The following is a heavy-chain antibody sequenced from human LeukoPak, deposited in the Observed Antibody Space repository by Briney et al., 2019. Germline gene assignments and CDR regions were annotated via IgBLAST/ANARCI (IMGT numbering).Heavy chain of an antibody. CDR2: ISGSGGST. CDR3: AKRIWFGELFGAFDI. Sequence: GGSLRLSCAASGLTVSSNYMSWVRQAPGKGLEWVSAISGSGGSTYYADSVKGRFTISRDNSKNTLYLQMNSLRAEDTAVYYCAKRIWFGELFGAFDIWGQGTMVTVSS. V-gene: IGHV3-23*01. D-gene: IGHD3-10*01. CDR1: GLTVSSNY. J-gene: IGHJ3*02.